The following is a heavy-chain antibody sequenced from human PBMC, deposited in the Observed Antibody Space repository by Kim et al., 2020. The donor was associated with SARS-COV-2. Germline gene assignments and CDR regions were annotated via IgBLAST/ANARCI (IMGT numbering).Heavy chain of an antibody. D-gene: IGHD4-17*01. Sequence: DGSWTEYADSVKGRFTISRDNAKNTLYLQMNSLRVEDTGVYYCVRVLDYGGGQGTLVTVSS. CDR3: VRVLDYG. J-gene: IGHJ4*02. CDR2: DGSWT. V-gene: IGHV3-74*01.